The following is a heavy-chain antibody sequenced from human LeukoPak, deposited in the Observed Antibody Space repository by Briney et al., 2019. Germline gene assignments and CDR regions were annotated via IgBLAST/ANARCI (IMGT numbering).Heavy chain of an antibody. Sequence: SETLSLTCAVYGGPFSGYYWRWIRHPPGKGLECIGEINHSGSTNYNTSLKGRVNISVDTSRNQCSLKLSSVAAADTAVYYCARHGMREHRGVGYSYGYGPARIAVAAGYFDYWGQGTLVTVSS. V-gene: IGHV4-34*01. CDR2: INHSGST. J-gene: IGHJ4*02. CDR3: ARHGMREHRGVGYSYGYGPARIAVAAGYFDY. D-gene: IGHD5-18*01. CDR1: GGPFSGYY.